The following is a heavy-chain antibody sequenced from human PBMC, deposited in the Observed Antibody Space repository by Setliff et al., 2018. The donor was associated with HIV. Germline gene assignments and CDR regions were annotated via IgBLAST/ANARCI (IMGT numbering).Heavy chain of an antibody. J-gene: IGHJ6*02. CDR3: ARDYLYYNLYNGSPVYGMDV. CDR1: GFTFSKYW. V-gene: IGHV3-7*01. CDR2: VNPDGSEA. D-gene: IGHD3-3*01. Sequence: GGSLRLSCAASGFTFSKYWMSWVRQAPGKGLEWVASVNPDGSEASSVGSMKGRFTVSRDNAKNSLYLQMNSLRVEDTAVYYCARDYLYYNLYNGSPVYGMDVWGQGTTVTVSS.